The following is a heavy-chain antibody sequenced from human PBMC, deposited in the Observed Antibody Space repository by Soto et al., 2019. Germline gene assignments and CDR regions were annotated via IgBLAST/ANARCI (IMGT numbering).Heavy chain of an antibody. CDR3: AGVYSGRYYYMDV. CDR1: GFTFSSYW. CDR2: IKQDGSEK. J-gene: IGHJ6*03. Sequence: GGSLRLSCAASGFTFSSYWMSWVRQAPGKGLEWEANIKQDGSEKYYVDSVKGRFTISRDNAKNSLYLQMNSLRAEDTAVYYCAGVYSGRYYYMDVWDKGTTVTVSS. D-gene: IGHD1-26*01. V-gene: IGHV3-7*01.